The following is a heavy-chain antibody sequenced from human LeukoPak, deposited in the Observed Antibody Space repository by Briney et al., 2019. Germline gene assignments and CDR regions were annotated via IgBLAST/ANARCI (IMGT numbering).Heavy chain of an antibody. CDR2: INPSGGST. D-gene: IGHD3-16*01. V-gene: IGHV1-46*01. CDR1: GYTFTGYY. CDR3: ARDQQTYYDYVWGSYHNWFDP. Sequence: ASVKVSCKASGYTFTGYYMHWVRQAPGQGLEWMGIINPSGGSTSYAQKFQGRVTMTRDMSTSTVYMELSSLRSEDTAVYYCARDQQTYYDYVWGSYHNWFDPWGQGTLVTVSS. J-gene: IGHJ5*02.